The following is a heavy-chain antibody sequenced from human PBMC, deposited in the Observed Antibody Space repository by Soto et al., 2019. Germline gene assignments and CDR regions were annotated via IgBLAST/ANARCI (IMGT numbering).Heavy chain of an antibody. CDR3: ARVKRVSSSWPYGFDP. CDR1: GYTFTSYY. Sequence: QVQLVQSGAEVKKPGASVKVSCKASGYTFTSYYMHWVRQAPGQGLEWMGIINPSGGSTSYAQKFQGTVTMTRDTSTSTVYVELSSLRSEDTAVYYCARVKRVSSSWPYGFDPWGQGTLVTVSS. J-gene: IGHJ5*02. D-gene: IGHD6-13*01. V-gene: IGHV1-46*03. CDR2: INPSGGST.